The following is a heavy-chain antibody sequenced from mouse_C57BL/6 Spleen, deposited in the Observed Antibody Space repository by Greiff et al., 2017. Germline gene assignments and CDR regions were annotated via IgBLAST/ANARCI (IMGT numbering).Heavy chain of an antibody. CDR1: GFTFSDYY. V-gene: IGHV5-16*01. J-gene: IGHJ2*01. CDR3: ARADYDFDY. D-gene: IGHD2-13*01. Sequence: DVQLVESEGGLVQPGGSMKLSCTASGFTFSDYYMAWVRQVPEQGLEWVANINSDGSSTYYLDSLKSRFIFSRDNAKNILYLQMGSLTSEYTATYYCARADYDFDYWGQGTTLTVSS. CDR2: INSDGSST.